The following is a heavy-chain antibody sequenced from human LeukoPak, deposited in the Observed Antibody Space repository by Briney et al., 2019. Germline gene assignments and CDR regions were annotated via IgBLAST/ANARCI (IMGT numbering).Heavy chain of an antibody. J-gene: IGHJ4*02. D-gene: IGHD6-13*01. CDR1: GFTFSSYG. CDR2: ISYDGGSNK. Sequence: GGSLRLSCAASGFTFSSYGMHWVRQAPGKGLEWVAVISYDGGSNKYYADSVKGRFTISRDNSMNTLYLQMNSPRAEDTAVYYCAKVGIGSRDGYFDYWGQGTLVTVSS. V-gene: IGHV3-30*18. CDR3: AKVGIGSRDGYFDY.